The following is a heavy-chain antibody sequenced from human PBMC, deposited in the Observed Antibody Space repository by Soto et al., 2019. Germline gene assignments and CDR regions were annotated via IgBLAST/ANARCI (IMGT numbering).Heavy chain of an antibody. Sequence: GGSLTLSCVASGFNLSHPWMTWVRQAAGKGLEWVGRIKSKTDGGTADYAAPVKGRATISRDDSKNTVYLQMNSLKTEDTAVYYCTTGIYYDILTGYHNVAYWGQGALVTVSS. J-gene: IGHJ4*02. D-gene: IGHD3-9*01. CDR1: GFNLSHPW. V-gene: IGHV3-15*01. CDR3: TTGIYYDILTGYHNVAY. CDR2: IKSKTDGGTA.